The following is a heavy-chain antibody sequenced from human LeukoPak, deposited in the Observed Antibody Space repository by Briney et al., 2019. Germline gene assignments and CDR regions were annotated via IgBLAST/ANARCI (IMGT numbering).Heavy chain of an antibody. D-gene: IGHD2-2*01. CDR1: GYTLTSYY. CDR3: ARDLEGCSSTSCYPRGFDP. V-gene: IGHV1-2*02. CDR2: INPNSGGT. J-gene: IGHJ5*02. Sequence: GSVKVSCKASGYTLTSYYMRWVRQAPGQGLEWMGWINPNSGGTNYAQKFQGRVTMTRDTSISTAYMELSRLRSDDTAVYYCARDLEGCSSTSCYPRGFDPWGQGTLVTVSS.